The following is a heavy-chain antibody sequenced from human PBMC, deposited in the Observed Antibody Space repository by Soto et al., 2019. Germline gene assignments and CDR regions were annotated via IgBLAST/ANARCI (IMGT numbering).Heavy chain of an antibody. V-gene: IGHV3-23*01. CDR3: AKVRIFGVVITTYYYYYMDV. Sequence: EVQLLESGGGLVQPGGSLRLSCAASGFTFSSYAMSWVRQAPGKGLEWVSAISGSGGSTYYADSVKGRFTISRDNSKNTLYLQMNSLTAEDTAVYYCAKVRIFGVVITTYYYYYMDVWGKGTTVTVSS. CDR1: GFTFSSYA. J-gene: IGHJ6*03. D-gene: IGHD3-3*01. CDR2: ISGSGGST.